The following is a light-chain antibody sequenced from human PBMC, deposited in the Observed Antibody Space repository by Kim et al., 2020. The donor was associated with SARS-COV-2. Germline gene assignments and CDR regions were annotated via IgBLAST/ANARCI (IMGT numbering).Light chain of an antibody. J-gene: IGLJ2*01. CDR3: SSYAGINNLV. Sequence: GQSVTISCSGTSSDVGNYNYVSWYQQHPGKAPKHRIYEVSKRRSGVPDRFSGSKSGNTASLTVSGLQAEDEADYYCSSYAGINNLVFGGGTQLTVL. CDR1: SSDVGNYNY. V-gene: IGLV2-8*01. CDR2: EVS.